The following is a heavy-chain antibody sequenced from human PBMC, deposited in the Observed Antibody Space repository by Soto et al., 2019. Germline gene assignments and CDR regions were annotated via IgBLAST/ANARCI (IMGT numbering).Heavy chain of an antibody. V-gene: IGHV3-30*18. CDR3: AKGPSRGCISTSCYAGWFDP. J-gene: IGHJ5*02. D-gene: IGHD2-2*01. CDR2: ISYDGSNK. Sequence: PGGSLRLSCAASGFTFSSYGMHWGRQAPGKGLEWVAVISYDGSNKYYADSVKGRFTISRDNSKNTLYLQMNSLRAEDTAVYYCAKGPSRGCISTSCYAGWFDPWGQGTLVTVSS. CDR1: GFTFSSYG.